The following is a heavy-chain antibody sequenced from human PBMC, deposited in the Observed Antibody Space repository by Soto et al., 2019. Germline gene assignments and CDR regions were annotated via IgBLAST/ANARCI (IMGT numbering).Heavy chain of an antibody. J-gene: IGHJ6*02. CDR2: IIAILGIA. D-gene: IGHD2-21*02. Sequence: QVQLVQSGAEVKKPGSSVKVSCKASGGTFSSYTISWVRQAPGQGLEWVGRIIAILGIANYAQKFQGRVTITADKSTSTAYMELSSLRSEDTAVYYCARDQEWGVTARQGYYYYGMDVWGQGTTVTVSS. V-gene: IGHV1-69*08. CDR3: ARDQEWGVTARQGYYYYGMDV. CDR1: GGTFSSYT.